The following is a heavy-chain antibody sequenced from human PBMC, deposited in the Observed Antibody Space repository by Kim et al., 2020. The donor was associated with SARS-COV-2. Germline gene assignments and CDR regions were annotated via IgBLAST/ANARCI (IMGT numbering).Heavy chain of an antibody. CDR2: IWYDGSNK. J-gene: IGHJ6*02. D-gene: IGHD3-3*01. CDR3: ARQAYITIFGVVIFGYYYGMDV. V-gene: IGHV3-33*01. Sequence: GGSLRLSCAASGFTFSSYGMHWVRQAPGKGLEWVAVIWYDGSNKYYADSVKGRFTISRDNSKNTLYLQMNSLRAEDTAVYYCARQAYITIFGVVIFGYYYGMDVWGQGTTVTVSS. CDR1: GFTFSSYG.